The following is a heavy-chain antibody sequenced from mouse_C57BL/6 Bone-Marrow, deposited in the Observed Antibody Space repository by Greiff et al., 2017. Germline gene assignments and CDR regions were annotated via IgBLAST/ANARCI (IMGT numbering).Heavy chain of an antibody. CDR3: ARDTYYGYYAMDY. CDR2: ISYSGST. V-gene: IGHV3-1*01. J-gene: IGHJ4*01. CDR1: GYSITSGYD. D-gene: IGHD2-10*01. Sequence: VQLKESGPGMVKPSQSLSLTCTVTGYSITSGYDWHWIRHFPGNKLEWMGYISYSGSTNYNPSLKSRISITHDTSKNHFFLKLNSVTTEDTATYYCARDTYYGYYAMDYWGQGTSVTVSS.